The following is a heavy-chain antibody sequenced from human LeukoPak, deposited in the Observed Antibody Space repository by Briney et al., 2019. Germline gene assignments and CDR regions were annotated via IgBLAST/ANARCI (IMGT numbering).Heavy chain of an antibody. J-gene: IGHJ4*02. CDR3: ARTHIAAAVVTNY. CDR2: ISAYNGNT. V-gene: IGHV1-18*01. Sequence: GSSVKVSCKASGGTFSSYAISWVRQAPGQGLEWMGWISAYNGNTNYAQKLQGRVTMTTDTSTSTAYMELRSLRSDDTAVYYCARTHIAAAVVTNYWGQGTLVTVSS. D-gene: IGHD6-13*01. CDR1: GGTFSSYA.